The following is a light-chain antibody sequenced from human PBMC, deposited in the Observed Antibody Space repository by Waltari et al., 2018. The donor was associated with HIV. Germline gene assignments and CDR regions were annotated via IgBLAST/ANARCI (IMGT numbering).Light chain of an antibody. J-gene: IGLJ3*02. V-gene: IGLV1-47*01. CDR3: AAWDDSLSGWV. CDR1: SSNIGSNY. CDR2: RNN. Sequence: QSVLTQPPSASGTPGQRVTISCSGSSSNIGSNYVYWYQQLPGTAPKLLIYRNNLRPAGVPARFSGSKSGTSAALAISGLRSEDEADYYCAAWDDSLSGWVFGGGTKLTVL.